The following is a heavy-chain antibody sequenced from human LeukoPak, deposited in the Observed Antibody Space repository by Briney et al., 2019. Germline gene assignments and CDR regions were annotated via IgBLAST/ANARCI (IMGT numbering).Heavy chain of an antibody. CDR1: GGSISSHY. CDR2: IYYSGST. J-gene: IGHJ5*02. D-gene: IGHD3-3*01. CDR3: ARGGGTIFGVVIIPVDWFDP. Sequence: PSETLSLTCTVSGGSISSHYWSWIRQPPGKGLEWIGYIYYSGSTNYNPSLKSRVTISVDTSKNQFSLKLSSVTAADTAVYYCARGGGTIFGVVIIPVDWFDPWGQGTLVTVSS. V-gene: IGHV4-59*11.